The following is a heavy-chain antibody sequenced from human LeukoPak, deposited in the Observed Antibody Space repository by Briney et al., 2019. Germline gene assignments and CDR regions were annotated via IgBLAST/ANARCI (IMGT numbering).Heavy chain of an antibody. CDR1: GYTFTSYT. Sequence: ASVKVSCKASGYTFTSYTMHWVRQAPGQGLEWMGWISAHTGITNYAQKFQGRVTMTIDTSTSTAFMELRSLRSDDTAVYYCARMARIWFGESWYNWFDPWGQETLVTVSS. J-gene: IGHJ5*02. D-gene: IGHD3-10*01. CDR2: ISAHTGIT. CDR3: ARMARIWFGESWYNWFDP. V-gene: IGHV1-3*01.